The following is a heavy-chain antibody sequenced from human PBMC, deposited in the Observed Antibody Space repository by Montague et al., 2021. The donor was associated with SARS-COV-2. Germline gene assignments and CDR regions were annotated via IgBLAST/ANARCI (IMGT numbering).Heavy chain of an antibody. CDR1: GFSLSTSGMC. Sequence: PALGKPTQTLTPTCTFSGFSLSTSGMCVSWIRQPPGKALEWLARIDWDDDKYYSTSLKTRLTISKDTSKNQVVLTMTNMDPVDTATYYCARILVAAAGSPFDPWGQGTLVTVSS. V-gene: IGHV2-70*11. D-gene: IGHD6-13*01. CDR3: ARILVAAAGSPFDP. J-gene: IGHJ5*02. CDR2: IDWDDDK.